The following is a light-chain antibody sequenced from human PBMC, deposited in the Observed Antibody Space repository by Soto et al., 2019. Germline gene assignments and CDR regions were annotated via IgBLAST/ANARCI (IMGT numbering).Light chain of an antibody. Sequence: EIVMTQSPATLSVSPGERATLSCRASQSISINLAWYQQKPGQTPRLLIYGAATRATGTPARFSGSASGTEFILTISSLQSEDFAVYYCQQYNDWPQTFGQGTKVEIK. CDR2: GAA. J-gene: IGKJ1*01. CDR3: QQYNDWPQT. CDR1: QSISIN. V-gene: IGKV3-15*01.